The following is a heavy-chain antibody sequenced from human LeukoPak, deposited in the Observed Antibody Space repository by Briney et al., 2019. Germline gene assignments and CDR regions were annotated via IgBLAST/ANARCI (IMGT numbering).Heavy chain of an antibody. D-gene: IGHD6-13*01. Sequence: GGFLRLSCAASRFTFDDYGMSWVRQAPGKGLEWVSGINWNGGSTGYADSVKGRFTISRDNAKNSLYLQMNSLRAEDTALYYCAASTPRTAAGNDYWGQGTLVTVSS. CDR2: INWNGGST. CDR1: RFTFDDYG. J-gene: IGHJ4*02. CDR3: AASTPRTAAGNDY. V-gene: IGHV3-20*04.